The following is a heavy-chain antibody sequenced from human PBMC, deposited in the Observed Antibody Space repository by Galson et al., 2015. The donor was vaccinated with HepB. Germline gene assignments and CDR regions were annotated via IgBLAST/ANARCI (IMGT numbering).Heavy chain of an antibody. V-gene: IGHV3-30*02. D-gene: IGHD3-10*01. CDR3: AKDPGYYGSGSYYNVQANGDDY. J-gene: IGHJ4*02. Sequence: SLRLSCAASGFTFSSYGMHWVRQAPGKGLEWVAFIRYDGSNKYYADSVKGRFTISRDNSKNTLYLQMNSLRAEDTAVYYCAKDPGYYGSGSYYNVQANGDDYWGQGTLVTVSS. CDR2: IRYDGSNK. CDR1: GFTFSSYG.